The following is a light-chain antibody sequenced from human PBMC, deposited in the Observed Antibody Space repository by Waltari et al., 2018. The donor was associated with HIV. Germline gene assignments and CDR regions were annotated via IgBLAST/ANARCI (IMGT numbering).Light chain of an antibody. J-gene: IGLJ2*01. CDR3: TSLGDTNSIL. CDR1: GTDLGNY. CDR2: KVN. V-gene: IGLV2-14*01. Sequence: SALIQPASVSGSPGQSVTISCTRTGTDLGNYFAWSQQFAGKAPQLILFKVNSRPSGVSFRFSGFKSGDTASLTISGLQPEHEATYYCTSLGDTNSILFGGGTLLTVL.